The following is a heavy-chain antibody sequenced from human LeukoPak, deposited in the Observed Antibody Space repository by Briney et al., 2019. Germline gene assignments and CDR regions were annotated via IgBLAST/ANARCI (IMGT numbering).Heavy chain of an antibody. CDR1: GFTVSSNY. J-gene: IGHJ4*02. D-gene: IGHD3-22*01. CDR2: IYSGGST. CDR3: ARDGSDSSFDY. Sequence: GGSLRLSCAASGFTVSSNYMSWVRQAPGKGLEWVSVIYSGGSTYYADSVKGRFTISRDNPKNTLYLQMNSLRAEDTAVYYCARDGSDSSFDYWGQGTLVTVSS. V-gene: IGHV3-53*01.